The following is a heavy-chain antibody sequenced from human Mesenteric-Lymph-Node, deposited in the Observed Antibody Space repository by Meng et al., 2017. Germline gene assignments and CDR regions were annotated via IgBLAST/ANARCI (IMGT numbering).Heavy chain of an antibody. J-gene: IGHJ2*01. CDR1: GFTFSSYG. CDR2: IWYDGSNK. Sequence: QVQLVEPGGGVVQPGRSLRLSWAASGFTFSSYGMHWVRQAPGKGLEWVAVIWYDGSNKYYADSVKGRFTISRDNSKNTLYLQMNSLRVEDTAVYYCTRNQWGPHLWGRGTLVTVSS. V-gene: IGHV3-33*01. CDR3: TRNQWGPHL. D-gene: IGHD1-26*01.